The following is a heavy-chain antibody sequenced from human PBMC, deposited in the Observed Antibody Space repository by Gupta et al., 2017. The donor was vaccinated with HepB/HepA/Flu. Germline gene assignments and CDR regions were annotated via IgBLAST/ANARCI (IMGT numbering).Heavy chain of an antibody. J-gene: IGHJ5*02. Sequence: EVQLLESGGGLVQPGGSLRLSCVDSGFTFSSYAMHGVRQAPGKGLEWVSGITGSGGGTYYAQSVQGRFTISRDNSKNTLFLQMNSLRVEDTAIYYCAKGPRSSWSRQNWFDPWGQGTLVTVSS. CDR1: GFTFSSYA. V-gene: IGHV3-23*01. D-gene: IGHD6-13*01. CDR2: ITGSGGGT. CDR3: AKGPRSSWSRQNWFDP.